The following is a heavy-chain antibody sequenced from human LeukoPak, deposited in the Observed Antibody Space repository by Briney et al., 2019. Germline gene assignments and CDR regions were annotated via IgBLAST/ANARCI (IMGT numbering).Heavy chain of an antibody. D-gene: IGHD3-16*01. J-gene: IGHJ5*02. Sequence: GGSLRLSCAASGFTFSSYAMTWVRQAPGKGLEWVSTISESDITTYYADSVKGRFTISRDNSKNTLYLQMNSLRAEDTALYYCARGQVRYEAWGQGTLVTVSP. CDR2: ISESDITT. CDR3: ARGQVRYEA. V-gene: IGHV3-23*01. CDR1: GFTFSSYA.